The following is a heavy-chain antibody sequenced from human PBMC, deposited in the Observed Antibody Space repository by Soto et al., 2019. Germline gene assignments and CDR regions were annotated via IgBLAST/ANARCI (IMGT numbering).Heavy chain of an antibody. V-gene: IGHV3-9*01. CDR3: AKPVGGIIAAAGQESKSGYFDY. CDR2: ISWNSGSI. Sequence: GGSLRLSCAASGFTFDDYAMHWVRQAPGKGLEWVSGISWNSGSIGYADSVKGRFTISRDNAKNSLYLQMNSLRAEDTALYYCAKPVGGIIAAAGQESKSGYFDYWGQGTLVTVSS. J-gene: IGHJ4*02. CDR1: GFTFDDYA. D-gene: IGHD6-13*01.